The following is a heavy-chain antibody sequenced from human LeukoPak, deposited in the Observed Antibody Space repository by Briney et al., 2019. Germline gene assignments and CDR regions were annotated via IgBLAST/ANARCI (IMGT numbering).Heavy chain of an antibody. D-gene: IGHD2-15*01. J-gene: IGHJ4*02. CDR1: GFTFSDYY. CDR3: ATTFPYCGDGTCRL. Sequence: PGGSLRLSCAASGFTFSDYYMSWIRQAPGKGLEWVSYISSSGSTIYYADSVKGRFTISRDNANNALFLQMHSLRFEDTAIYYCATTFPYCGDGTCRLGGQGAQVTVSS. CDR2: ISSSGSTI. V-gene: IGHV3-11*04.